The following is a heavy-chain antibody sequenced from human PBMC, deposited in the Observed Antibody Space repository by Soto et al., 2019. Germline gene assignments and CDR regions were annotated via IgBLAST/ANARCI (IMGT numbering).Heavy chain of an antibody. D-gene: IGHD6-13*01. CDR1: GGSISSSSYY. CDR3: ARQYSSSWYYHY. J-gene: IGHJ4*02. Sequence: QLQLQESGPGLVKPSETLSLTCTVSGGSISSSSYYWGWIRQPPGKGLEWIGSIYYSGSTYYNPSPKSRVTISVDTSKNQFSLKPSSVTAADTAVYYCARQYSSSWYYHYWGQGTLVTVSS. CDR2: IYYSGST. V-gene: IGHV4-39*01.